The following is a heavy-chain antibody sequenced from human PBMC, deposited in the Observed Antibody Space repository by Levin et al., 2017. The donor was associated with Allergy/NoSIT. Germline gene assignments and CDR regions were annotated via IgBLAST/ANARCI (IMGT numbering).Heavy chain of an antibody. CDR3: AREGMITFGAVIANYYYYGMDV. CDR1: GYTFTNYG. Sequence: GASVKVSCKASGYTFTNYGISWVRQAPGQGLEWMGWISAYNGNTNYAQKFQGRVTMTTETSTSTAYMELRSLRSDDTAVYYCAREGMITFGAVIANYYYYGMDVWGQGTTVTVSS. V-gene: IGHV1-18*01. J-gene: IGHJ6*02. D-gene: IGHD3-16*02. CDR2: ISAYNGNT.